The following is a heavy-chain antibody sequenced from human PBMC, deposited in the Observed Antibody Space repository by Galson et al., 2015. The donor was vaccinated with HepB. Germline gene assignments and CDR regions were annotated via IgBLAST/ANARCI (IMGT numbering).Heavy chain of an antibody. D-gene: IGHD4-17*01. Sequence: SLRLSCAASGFTFSSYAMHWVRQAPGKGLEWVAVISYDGSNKYYADSVKGRFTISRDNSKNTLYLQMNSLRAEDTAVYYCARDHRSATVTTGLDYWGQGTLVTVSS. CDR2: ISYDGSNK. V-gene: IGHV3-30-3*01. J-gene: IGHJ4*02. CDR3: ARDHRSATVTTGLDY. CDR1: GFTFSSYA.